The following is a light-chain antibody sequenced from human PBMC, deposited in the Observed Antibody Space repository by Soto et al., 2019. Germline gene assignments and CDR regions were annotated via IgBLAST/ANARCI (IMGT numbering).Light chain of an antibody. V-gene: IGKV1-5*01. J-gene: IGKJ1*01. CDR3: QQYNSYSRT. CDR1: QSISNW. Sequence: DIQITQSPSTLSSSVGDRVTITCRAIQSISNWLAWYQQKPGKAPKLLIYDASSLESGVSLRFSGSGSGTEFTLTISSLQPDDFATYYCQQYNSYSRTFGQGTKVDIK. CDR2: DAS.